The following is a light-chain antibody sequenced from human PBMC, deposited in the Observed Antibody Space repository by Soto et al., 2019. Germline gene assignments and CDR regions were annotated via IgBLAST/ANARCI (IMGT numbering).Light chain of an antibody. CDR3: QHTYSLPPDIT. Sequence: IQMNQAPSSLSASVGDRVTITCRASHNIDNYLHWYQQKPGKAPILLIYAASSLQSGVPSRFNGSGTGTDFKLTIRSLQPEDFETCSCQHTYSLPPDITFGQGTRLDIK. CDR2: AAS. V-gene: IGKV1-39*01. J-gene: IGKJ5*01. CDR1: HNIDNY.